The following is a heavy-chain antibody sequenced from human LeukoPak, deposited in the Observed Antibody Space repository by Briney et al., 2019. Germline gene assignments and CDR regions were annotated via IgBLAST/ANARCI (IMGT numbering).Heavy chain of an antibody. CDR1: GYSISSGYY. J-gene: IGHJ4*02. V-gene: IGHV4-38-2*02. Sequence: SETLSLTCTVSGYSISSGYYWGWIRQPPGKGLEWIGSIYHSGSTYYNPSLKSRVTISVDTSKNQFSLKLSSVTAADTAVYYCARERYSGSYGYWGQGTLVTVSS. CDR2: IYHSGST. D-gene: IGHD1-26*01. CDR3: ARERYSGSYGY.